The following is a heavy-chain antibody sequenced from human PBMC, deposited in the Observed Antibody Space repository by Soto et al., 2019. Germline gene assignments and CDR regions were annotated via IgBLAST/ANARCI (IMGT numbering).Heavy chain of an antibody. D-gene: IGHD6-13*01. Sequence: SETLSLTCAVYGGSFSGYYWTWIRQPPGTGLEWIGEINHSGSTNYNPSLKSRVTISVDTSKNQFSLKLSSVTAADTAVYYCARGSIATAGNNWFDPWGQGTLVTVSS. J-gene: IGHJ5*02. CDR3: ARGSIATAGNNWFDP. CDR2: INHSGST. CDR1: GGSFSGYY. V-gene: IGHV4-34*01.